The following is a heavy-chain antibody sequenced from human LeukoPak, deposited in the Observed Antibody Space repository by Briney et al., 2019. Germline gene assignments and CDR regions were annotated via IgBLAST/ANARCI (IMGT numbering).Heavy chain of an antibody. CDR1: GGTFSSYA. CDR3: ARDTAMADY. CDR2: IIPIFGTA. J-gene: IGHJ4*02. Sequence: ASVKVSCKASGGTFSSYAISWVRQAPGQGLEWMGGIIPIFGTANYAQKFQGRVTMTRNTSISTAYMELSSLRSEDTAVYYCARDTAMADYWGQGTLVTVSS. V-gene: IGHV1-69*05. D-gene: IGHD5-18*01.